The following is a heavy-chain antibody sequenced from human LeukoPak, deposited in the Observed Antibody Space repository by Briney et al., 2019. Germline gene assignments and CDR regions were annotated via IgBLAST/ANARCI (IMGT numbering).Heavy chain of an antibody. CDR3: ARLNKPGWFDP. CDR2: IYHSGST. Sequence: KASETLSLTCAVYGGSFSGYYWSWIRQPPGKGLEWIGSIYHSGSTYYNPSLKSRVTISVGTSKNQFSLKLSSVTAADTAVYYCARLNKPGWFDPWGQGTLVTVSS. V-gene: IGHV4-34*01. J-gene: IGHJ5*02. D-gene: IGHD1/OR15-1a*01. CDR1: GGSFSGYY.